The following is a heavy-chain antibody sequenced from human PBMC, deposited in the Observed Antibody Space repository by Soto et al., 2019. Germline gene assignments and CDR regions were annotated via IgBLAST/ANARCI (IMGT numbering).Heavy chain of an antibody. Sequence: GGSLRLSCAASGFTFSSYAMNWVRQAPGKGLEGVSAISSTGGHTFYADSVKGRFTSSRDNAKNSLYLQMNSLRDEDTAVYYCARPEYSSSSYGMDVWGQGTTVTVSS. D-gene: IGHD6-6*01. CDR1: GFTFSSYA. V-gene: IGHV3-23*01. CDR2: ISSTGGHT. CDR3: ARPEYSSSSYGMDV. J-gene: IGHJ6*02.